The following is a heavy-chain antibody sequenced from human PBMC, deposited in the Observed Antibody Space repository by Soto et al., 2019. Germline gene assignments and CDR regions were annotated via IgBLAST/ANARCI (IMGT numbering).Heavy chain of an antibody. CDR2: ILVGGST. V-gene: IGHV3-23*01. Sequence: GGSLRLSCAASGFTCSSYDMSWVRQAPGKGLEWVSTILVGGSTHYPDSVKGRFTISRDNSKNTLFLQMNSLTAGDTAVYYCAKATATGGGAFDICGQGKMVTVS. J-gene: IGHJ3*02. CDR1: GFTCSSYD. CDR3: AKATATGGGAFDI. D-gene: IGHD2-8*02.